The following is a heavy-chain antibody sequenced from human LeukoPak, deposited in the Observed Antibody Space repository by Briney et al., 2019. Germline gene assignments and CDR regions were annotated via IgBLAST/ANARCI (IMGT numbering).Heavy chain of an antibody. V-gene: IGHV1-2*02. Sequence: ASVKVSCKASGYTFTGYYMRWVRQAPGQGLEWMGWINPNSGGTNYAQKFQGRVTMTRDTSISTAYMELSRLRSDDTAVYYCARVRSSGWAANDAFDIWGQGTMVTVSS. CDR2: INPNSGGT. CDR3: ARVRSSGWAANDAFDI. CDR1: GYTFTGYY. J-gene: IGHJ3*02. D-gene: IGHD6-19*01.